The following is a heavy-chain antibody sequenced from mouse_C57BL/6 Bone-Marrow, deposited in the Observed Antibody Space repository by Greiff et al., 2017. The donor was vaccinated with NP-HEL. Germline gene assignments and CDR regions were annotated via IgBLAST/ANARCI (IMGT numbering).Heavy chain of an antibody. D-gene: IGHD1-1*01. V-gene: IGHV14-4*01. Sequence: VQLKQSGAELVRPGASVKLSCTASGFNIKDDYMHWVKQRPEQGLEWIGWIDPEHGDTEYASKFQGKATITADTSSNTAYLQLSSLTSEDTAVYYCTRTTVVGTSYWYFDVWGTGTTVTVSS. CDR1: GFNIKDDY. J-gene: IGHJ1*03. CDR3: TRTTVVGTSYWYFDV. CDR2: IDPEHGDT.